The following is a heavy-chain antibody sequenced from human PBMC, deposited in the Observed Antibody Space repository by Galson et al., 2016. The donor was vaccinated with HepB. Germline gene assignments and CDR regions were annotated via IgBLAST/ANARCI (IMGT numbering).Heavy chain of an antibody. CDR2: ISWNSGSI. CDR1: GFTFDDYA. CDR3: AKDIRYGKESKLQLRGRRGRYYSAMDV. Sequence: SLRLSCAASGFTFDDYAMHWVRQVPGKGLEWVSGISWNSGSIGYADSVKSRFSISRDNAKNSLFLQMNSLRAEDTALYYCAKDIRYGKESKLQLRGRRGRYYSAMDVWGQGTTVTVSS. J-gene: IGHJ6*02. V-gene: IGHV3-9*01. D-gene: IGHD1-7*01.